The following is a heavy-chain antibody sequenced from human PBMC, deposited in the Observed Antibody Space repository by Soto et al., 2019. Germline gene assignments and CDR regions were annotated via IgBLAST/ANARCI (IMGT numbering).Heavy chain of an antibody. V-gene: IGHV1-46*01. D-gene: IGHD3-10*01. CDR3: ARDLYYGSGSPYNWFDP. J-gene: IGHJ5*02. Sequence: ASVKVSCKASGYTFTSYYMHWVRQAPGQGLEWMGIINPSGGSTSYAQKFQGRVTMTRDTSTSTVYMELSSLRSEDTAVYYCARDLYYGSGSPYNWFDPWGQGTLVTVSS. CDR1: GYTFTSYY. CDR2: INPSGGST.